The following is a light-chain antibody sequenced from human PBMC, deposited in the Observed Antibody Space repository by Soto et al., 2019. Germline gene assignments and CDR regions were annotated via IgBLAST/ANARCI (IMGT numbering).Light chain of an antibody. Sequence: EIVLTQSPGTLSLSPGERATLSCRASQSVSSSYLAWYQQKPGQAPRLLIYGASSMATGIPDRFSGSESGTDFTLTISRLEPEDFAVYYCQQSGSSPYTFGQGTKLEIK. CDR3: QQSGSSPYT. V-gene: IGKV3-20*01. J-gene: IGKJ2*01. CDR1: QSVSSSY. CDR2: GAS.